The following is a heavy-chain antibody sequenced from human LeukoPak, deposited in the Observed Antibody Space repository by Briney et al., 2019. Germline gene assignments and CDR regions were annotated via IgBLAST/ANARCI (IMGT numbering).Heavy chain of an antibody. Sequence: GGSLRLSCAASGFTFSSYGMHWFRQAPGKGLVWVSRIKSDGSTTTYADSVKGRFTISRDNAKNTLYLQMNSLRAEDTAVYYCARVVDTHFDYWGQGTLVTVSS. J-gene: IGHJ4*02. CDR2: IKSDGSTT. D-gene: IGHD5-18*01. CDR3: ARVVDTHFDY. V-gene: IGHV3-74*01. CDR1: GFTFSSYG.